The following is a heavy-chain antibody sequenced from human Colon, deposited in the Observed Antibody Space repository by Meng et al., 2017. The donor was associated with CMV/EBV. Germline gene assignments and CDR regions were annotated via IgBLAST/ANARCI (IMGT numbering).Heavy chain of an antibody. Sequence: GESLKISCEGSGFTFSSYAMSWVRQAPGKGLEWVSSISGTGSSTYYADSVKGRFTVSRDNSRNTLYLQMNSLRAEDTAVYYCAKDVLRFMEWPHAFDKWGQGAMVTVSS. CDR2: ISGTGSST. J-gene: IGHJ3*02. D-gene: IGHD3-3*01. CDR1: GFTFSSYA. V-gene: IGHV3-23*01. CDR3: AKDVLRFMEWPHAFDK.